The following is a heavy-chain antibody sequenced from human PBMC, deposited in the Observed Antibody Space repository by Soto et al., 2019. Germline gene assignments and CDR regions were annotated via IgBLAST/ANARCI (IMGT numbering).Heavy chain of an antibody. CDR1: GYTFTNFG. D-gene: IGHD3-22*01. Sequence: QVQFVQSGAEVKKPGASVKVSCKASGYTFTNFGVHWVRQAPGQSLEWMGWIIAGNGNTKYSQKFQGRVTITRDTSATTVYMELGSLISEDTAVYYCARTYYYESSGSMASTFYFWGQGTLVTVSS. V-gene: IGHV1-3*01. CDR3: ARTYYYESSGSMASTFYF. J-gene: IGHJ4*02. CDR2: IIAGNGNT.